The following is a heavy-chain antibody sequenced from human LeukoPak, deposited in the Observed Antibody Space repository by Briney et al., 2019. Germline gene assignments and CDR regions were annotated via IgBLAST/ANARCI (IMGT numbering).Heavy chain of an antibody. CDR2: ISWNSGSI. D-gene: IGHD3-10*01. CDR3: AGEYYGSGSSPGAFDI. CDR1: GFTFDDYA. J-gene: IGHJ3*02. Sequence: PGGSLRLSCAASGFTFDDYAMHWVRQAPGKGLEWVSGISWNSGSIGYADSVKGRFTISRDNAKNSLYLQMNSLRAEDTAVYYCAGEYYGSGSSPGAFDIWGQGTMVTVSS. V-gene: IGHV3-9*01.